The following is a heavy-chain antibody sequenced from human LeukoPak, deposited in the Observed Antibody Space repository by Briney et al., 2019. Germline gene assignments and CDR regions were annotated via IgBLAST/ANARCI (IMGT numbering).Heavy chain of an antibody. CDR2: ISSGGGTI. V-gene: IGHV3-48*03. CDR3: ARLYY. Sequence: GGSLRLSCAASGFTFSNYEMNWVRQAPGKGLEWVSYISSGGGTIYYADPVKGRFTTSRDNARNSLYLQMNSLRAEDTAVYYCARLYYWGQGALVTVSS. J-gene: IGHJ4*02. CDR1: GFTFSNYE.